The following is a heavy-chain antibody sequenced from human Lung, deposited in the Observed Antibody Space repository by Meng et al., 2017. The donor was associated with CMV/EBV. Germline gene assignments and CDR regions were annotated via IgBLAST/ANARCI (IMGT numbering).Heavy chain of an antibody. CDR3: ARLGDFWSGYPDLFDY. J-gene: IGHJ4*02. Sequence: SETLSLTCNVSGDSITSSSYYWGWIRQPPGKGLEWIGSMYYSANTYYNPSLKSRVTISVDTSQNQFSLKLSSVTAADTAVYYCARLGDFWSGYPDLFDYWGQGTLVTVSS. D-gene: IGHD3-3*01. CDR1: GDSITSSSYY. CDR2: MYYSANT. V-gene: IGHV4-39*01.